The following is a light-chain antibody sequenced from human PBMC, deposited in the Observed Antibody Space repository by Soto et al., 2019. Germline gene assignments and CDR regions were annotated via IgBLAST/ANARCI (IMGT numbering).Light chain of an antibody. V-gene: IGKV1-13*02. Sequence: AIQLTQSPSSLSASVGDRVTITCRASQGISSALAWYQQKPGKAPKLLIYEASSLESGVPSRFSGSGSGTDFTLTISSLQPEDCATYYCQQFNSYLPTFGPGTKVDIK. J-gene: IGKJ3*01. CDR3: QQFNSYLPT. CDR2: EAS. CDR1: QGISSA.